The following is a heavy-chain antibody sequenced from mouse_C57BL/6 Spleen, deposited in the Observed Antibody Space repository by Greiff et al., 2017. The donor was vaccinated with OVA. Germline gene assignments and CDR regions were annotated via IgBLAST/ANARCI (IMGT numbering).Heavy chain of an antibody. CDR3: AREDYGNYNWYFDV. Sequence: EVKLMESEGGLVQPGSSMKLSCTASGFTFSDYYMAWVRQVPEKGLEWVANINYDGSSTYYLDSLKSRFIISRDNAKNILYLQMSSLKSEDTATYYCAREDYGNYNWYFDVWGTGTTVTVSS. D-gene: IGHD2-1*01. J-gene: IGHJ1*03. CDR1: GFTFSDYY. CDR2: INYDGSST. V-gene: IGHV5-16*01.